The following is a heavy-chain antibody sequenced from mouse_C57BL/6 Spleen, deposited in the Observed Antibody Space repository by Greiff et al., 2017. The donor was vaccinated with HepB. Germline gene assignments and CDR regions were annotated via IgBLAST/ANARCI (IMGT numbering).Heavy chain of an antibody. D-gene: IGHD1-1*01. Sequence: EVNVVESGGGLVKPGGSLKLSCAASGFTFSDYGMHWVRQAPEKGLEWVAYISSGSSTIYYADTVKGRFTISRDNAKNTLFLQMTSLRSEDTAMYYCARTDYYGSTPFAYWGQGALVTVPA. CDR1: GFTFSDYG. CDR3: ARTDYYGSTPFAY. CDR2: ISSGSSTI. J-gene: IGHJ3*01. V-gene: IGHV5-17*01.